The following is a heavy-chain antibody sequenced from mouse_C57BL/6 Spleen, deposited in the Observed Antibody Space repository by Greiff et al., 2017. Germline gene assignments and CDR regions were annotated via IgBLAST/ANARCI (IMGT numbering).Heavy chain of an antibody. CDR1: GFTFSSYG. CDR3: ARQEVYFDY. CDR2: ISSGGSYT. V-gene: IGHV5-6*01. Sequence: EVKVVESGGDLVKPGGSLKLSCAASGFTFSSYGMSWVRQTPDKRLEWVATISSGGSYTYYPDSVKGRFTISRDNAKNTLYLQMSSLKSEDTAMYYCARQEVYFDYWGQGTTLTVSS. J-gene: IGHJ2*01.